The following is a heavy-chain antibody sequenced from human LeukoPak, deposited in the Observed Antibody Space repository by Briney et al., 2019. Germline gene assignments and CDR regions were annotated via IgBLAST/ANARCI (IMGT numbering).Heavy chain of an antibody. CDR2: IKSKTDGGTT. Sequence: GGSLRLSCAVSGFTFSNAWMSWVRQAPGKGLEWVGRIKSKTDGGTTDYAAPVRGRFTISRDDSKNTLYLQMNSLKTEDTAVYYCSTGRQQLVFDYWGQGTLVTVSS. CDR3: STGRQQLVFDY. J-gene: IGHJ4*02. CDR1: GFTFSNAW. V-gene: IGHV3-15*01. D-gene: IGHD6-13*01.